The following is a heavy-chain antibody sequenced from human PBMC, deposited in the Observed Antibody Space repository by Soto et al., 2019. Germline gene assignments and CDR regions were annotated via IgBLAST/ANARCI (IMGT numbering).Heavy chain of an antibody. CDR2: ITNERNSYTT. CDR1: GLRFSDFF. CDR3: ALNYYGLDV. V-gene: IGHV3-72*01. Sequence: SLRLSLSSSGLRFSDFFMDWVRQAPGKWLEWVGRITNERNSYTTQYAASVEGRFTISRQDSQNSLFLHMSSLKIEDTAIYYCALNYYGLDVLGQGTTVTVSS. J-gene: IGHJ6*02.